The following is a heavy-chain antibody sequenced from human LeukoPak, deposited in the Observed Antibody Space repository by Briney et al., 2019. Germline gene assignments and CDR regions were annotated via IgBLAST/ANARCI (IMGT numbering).Heavy chain of an antibody. V-gene: IGHV3-7*01. CDR3: AKDLRRQWLVFDY. J-gene: IGHJ4*02. CDR2: IKQDGSEK. D-gene: IGHD6-19*01. Sequence: GGSLRLSCAASGFTFSSYWMSWVRQAPGKGLEWVANIKQDGSEKYYVDSVKGRFTISRDNAKNSLYLQMNSLRAEDTAVYYCAKDLRRQWLVFDYWGQGTLVTVSS. CDR1: GFTFSSYW.